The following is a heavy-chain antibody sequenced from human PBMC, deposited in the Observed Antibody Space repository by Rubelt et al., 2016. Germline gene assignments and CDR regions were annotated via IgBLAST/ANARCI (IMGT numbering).Heavy chain of an antibody. Sequence: EVQLLESGGGLVQPGGSLRLSCAASGFTFSSYAMSWVRQAPGKGLEWVSAISGSGGSTYYADSVKGRVTISRDNSKNTLYLQMNSLRAEDTAVYYCAKGTGPRRGGTDYWGQGTLVTVSS. CDR1: GFTFSSYA. V-gene: IGHV3-23*01. CDR2: ISGSGGST. CDR3: AKGTGPRRGGTDY. D-gene: IGHD3/OR15-3a*01. J-gene: IGHJ4*02.